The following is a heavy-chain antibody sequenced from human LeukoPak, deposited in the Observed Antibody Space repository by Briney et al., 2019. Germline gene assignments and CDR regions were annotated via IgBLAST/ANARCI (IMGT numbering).Heavy chain of an antibody. Sequence: SQTLSLTCTVSGGSISSGVYYWSWIRQPPGKGLEWIGYIYYSGSTYYNPSLKSRVTISVDTSKNQFSLKLSSVTAADTAVYYCARTSGYDFWSGYYRSDYWGQGTLVTVSS. CDR1: GGSISSGVYY. CDR3: ARTSGYDFWSGYYRSDY. CDR2: IYYSGST. D-gene: IGHD3-3*01. V-gene: IGHV4-30-4*08. J-gene: IGHJ4*02.